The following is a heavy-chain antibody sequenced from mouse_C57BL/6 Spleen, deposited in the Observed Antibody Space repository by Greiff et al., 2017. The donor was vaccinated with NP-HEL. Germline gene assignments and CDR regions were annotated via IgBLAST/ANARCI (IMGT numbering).Heavy chain of an antibody. CDR1: GYTFTSYW. CDR3: ARNPYGYDDAMDY. V-gene: IGHV1-50*01. CDR2: IDPSDSYT. D-gene: IGHD2-2*01. Sequence: VQLQQSGAELVKPGASVKLSCKASGYTFTSYWMQWVKQRPGQGLEWIGEIDPSDSYTNYNQKFKGKATLTVDTSSSTAYMQLSSLTSEDSAVYYCARNPYGYDDAMDYWGQGTSVTVSS. J-gene: IGHJ4*01.